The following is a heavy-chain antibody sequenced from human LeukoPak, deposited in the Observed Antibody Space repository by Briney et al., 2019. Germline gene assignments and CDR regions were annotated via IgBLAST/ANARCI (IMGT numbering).Heavy chain of an antibody. Sequence: TSETLSLTCTVSGGSINNYYWSWIRQPAGKGLEWIGRVYTSGSTNYNPSLKSRVTMSVDTSKNQISLELSSVTAADTAVYYCARGIGYVNFDYWGQGTLVTVSS. CDR2: VYTSGST. CDR1: GGSINNYY. V-gene: IGHV4-4*07. J-gene: IGHJ4*02. D-gene: IGHD5-12*01. CDR3: ARGIGYVNFDY.